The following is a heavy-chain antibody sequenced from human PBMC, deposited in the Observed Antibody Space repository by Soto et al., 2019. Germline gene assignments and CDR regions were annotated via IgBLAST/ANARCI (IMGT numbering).Heavy chain of an antibody. CDR3: ARHYSSGSRNWFDP. D-gene: IGHD6-19*01. J-gene: IGHJ5*02. Sequence: PSETLSLTCSVSGGSINSSSYFWGWVRQPPGRGLEWIGSIYYSGSTYYNPSLRSRVTISVDTSKNQFSLKLSSVTAADTAVFYCARHYSSGSRNWFDPWGQGTLVTVSS. V-gene: IGHV4-39*01. CDR2: IYYSGST. CDR1: GGSINSSSYF.